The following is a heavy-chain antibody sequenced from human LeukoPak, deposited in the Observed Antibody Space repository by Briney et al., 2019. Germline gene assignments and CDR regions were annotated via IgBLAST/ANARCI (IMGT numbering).Heavy chain of an antibody. CDR1: GGSISSSSYY. CDR3: ARDYGSGWYPPPFDY. D-gene: IGHD6-19*01. Sequence: SETLSLTCTVSGGSISSSSYYWSWIRQPPGKGLEWIGEINHSGSTNYNPSLKSRVTISVDTSKNQFSLKLSSVTAADTAVYYCARDYGSGWYPPPFDYWGQGTLVTVSS. V-gene: IGHV4-39*07. CDR2: INHSGST. J-gene: IGHJ4*02.